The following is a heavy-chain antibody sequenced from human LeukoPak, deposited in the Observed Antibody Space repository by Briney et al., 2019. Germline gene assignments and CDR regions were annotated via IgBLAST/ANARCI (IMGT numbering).Heavy chain of an antibody. CDR1: GFTFSDYS. D-gene: IGHD1-14*01. CDR2: ISSSSSTV. V-gene: IGHV3-48*04. J-gene: IGHJ3*02. CDR3: ARDGGRTPWDI. Sequence: QSGGSLRLSCAASGFTFSDYSMNWVRQAPGKGLEWVSYISSSSSTVYYADSVKGRFTISRDNAKNSLYLQMNSLRGEDTGVYYCARDGGRTPWDIWSQGTMVTVSS.